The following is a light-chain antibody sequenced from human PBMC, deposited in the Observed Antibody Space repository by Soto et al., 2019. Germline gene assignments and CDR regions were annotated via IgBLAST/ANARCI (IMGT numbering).Light chain of an antibody. Sequence: DIVMTQCPATLSESPGERVTLSCRASQYISSNLAWYQQKPGQPPRLLIYDATSRATGIPSRFSGSGSGTDFTLTIISLQSEDFAVYFCQQYHDWPPLTFGGGTKVEIK. CDR1: QYISSN. V-gene: IGKV3D-15*01. J-gene: IGKJ4*01. CDR3: QQYHDWPPLT. CDR2: DAT.